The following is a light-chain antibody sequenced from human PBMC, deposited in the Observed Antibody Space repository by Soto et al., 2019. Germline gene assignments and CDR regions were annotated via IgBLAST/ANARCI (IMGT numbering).Light chain of an antibody. CDR2: AAS. Sequence: DIQMTQSPSSLSASIGDRVTITCRASQSINRYLNWYQQKPGKAPKLLFYAASSLQSGVPSRFSGSGSGTDFTLTISSLQPEDFATYYCQQSYSTPYTFGQGTKLEIK. CDR1: QSINRY. J-gene: IGKJ2*01. V-gene: IGKV1-39*01. CDR3: QQSYSTPYT.